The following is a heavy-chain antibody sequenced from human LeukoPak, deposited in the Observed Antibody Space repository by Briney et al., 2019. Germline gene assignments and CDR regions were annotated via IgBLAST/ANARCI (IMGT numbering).Heavy chain of an antibody. CDR1: GFTFSSYW. D-gene: IGHD5-12*01. V-gene: IGHV3-21*01. CDR2: ISSSSSYI. CDR3: AREGAGWLRWYYMDV. J-gene: IGHJ6*03. Sequence: PGGSLRLSCAASGFTFSSYWMSWVRQAPGKGLEWVSSISSSSSYIYYADSVKGRFTISRDNAKNSLYLQMNSLRAEDTAVYYCAREGAGWLRWYYMDVWGKGTTVTVSS.